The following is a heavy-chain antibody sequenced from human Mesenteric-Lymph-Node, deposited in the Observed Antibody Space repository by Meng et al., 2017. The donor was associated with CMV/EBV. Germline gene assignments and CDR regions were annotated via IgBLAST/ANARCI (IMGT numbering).Heavy chain of an antibody. CDR2: ISYDGSNK. CDR3: AKDFNGGNSWDWGYYYYGMDV. Sequence: GESLKISCAASGFTFSSYAMHWVRQAPGKGLEWVAVISYDGSNKYYADSVKGRFTISRDNSKNTLYLQMNSLRAEDTAVYYCAKDFNGGNSWDWGYYYYGMDVWGQGTTVTVSS. J-gene: IGHJ6*02. D-gene: IGHD4-23*01. CDR1: GFTFSSYA. V-gene: IGHV3-30-3*01.